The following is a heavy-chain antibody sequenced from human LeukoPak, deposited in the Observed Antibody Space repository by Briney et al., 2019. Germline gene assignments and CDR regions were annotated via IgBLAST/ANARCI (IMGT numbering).Heavy chain of an antibody. Sequence: HPGGSLRLSCAASGFTFSSYGMHWVRQAPGKGLEWVAVISYDGSNKYYADSVKGRFTISRDNSKNTLYLQMNSLRAEDTAVYYCAEPPGVWGIVVVTSGNAFDIWGQGTMVAVSS. J-gene: IGHJ3*02. CDR1: GFTFSSYG. V-gene: IGHV3-30*18. D-gene: IGHD6-19*01. CDR2: ISYDGSNK. CDR3: AEPPGVWGIVVVTSGNAFDI.